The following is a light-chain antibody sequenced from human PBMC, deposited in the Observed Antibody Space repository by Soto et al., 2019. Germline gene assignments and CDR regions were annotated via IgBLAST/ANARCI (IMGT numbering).Light chain of an antibody. CDR1: QGIRND. Sequence: IQMTQSPSSLYASVGDRVTITCRASQGIRNDLGWFQQKPGKAPKLLIYGASSLQGGVPSRFSGSGSGTDFTLTISGLQPEHFATYFCLQDYSYPWTFGQGTKVDIK. V-gene: IGKV1-6*01. CDR3: LQDYSYPWT. J-gene: IGKJ1*01. CDR2: GAS.